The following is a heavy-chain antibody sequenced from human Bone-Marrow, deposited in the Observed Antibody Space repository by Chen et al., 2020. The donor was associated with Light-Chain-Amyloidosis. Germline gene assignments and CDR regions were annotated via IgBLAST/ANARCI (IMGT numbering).Heavy chain of an antibody. CDR1: GFTFRTYG. CDR2: ISYDGNNK. V-gene: IGHV3-30*18. D-gene: IGHD4-17*01. CDR3: AKDLQTYGDYDYYYGLDV. J-gene: IGHJ6*02. Sequence: QVQLVESGGGVVQPGKSLRLSCAASGFTFRTYGMHWVRQAPGKGLEWVALISYDGNNKYYSDSVKGRFTISRDNSKNTVYLQMNSLRLEDTALYYCAKDLQTYGDYDYYYGLDVWGQGTAVTVSS.